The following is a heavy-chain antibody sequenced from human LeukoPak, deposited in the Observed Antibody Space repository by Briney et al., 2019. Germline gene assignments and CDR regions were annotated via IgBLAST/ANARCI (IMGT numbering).Heavy chain of an antibody. D-gene: IGHD3-22*01. CDR1: GFTFSSYS. J-gene: IGHJ6*02. V-gene: IGHV3-21*01. CDR2: ISSSSSYI. Sequence: GRSLRLSCAASGFTFSSYSMNWVRQAPGKGLEWVSSISSSSSYIYYAVSVKGRFTISRDNAKNSLYLQMNSLRAEDTAVYYCARDPSYYDSSGYLGGYYYGMDVWGQGTTVTVSS. CDR3: ARDPSYYDSSGYLGGYYYGMDV.